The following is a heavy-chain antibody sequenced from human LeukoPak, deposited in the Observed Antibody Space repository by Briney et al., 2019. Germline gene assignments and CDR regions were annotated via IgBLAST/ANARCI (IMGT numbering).Heavy chain of an antibody. Sequence: SVKVSCKASGGTFSSYAISWVRQAPGQGLEWMGGIIPIFGTANYAQKFQGRVTITTDESTSTAYMELSSLRSEDTAVYYCARDRSYSSSWYGWFEPWGQGTLVTASS. D-gene: IGHD6-13*01. CDR2: IIPIFGTA. J-gene: IGHJ5*02. V-gene: IGHV1-69*05. CDR1: GGTFSSYA. CDR3: ARDRSYSSSWYGWFEP.